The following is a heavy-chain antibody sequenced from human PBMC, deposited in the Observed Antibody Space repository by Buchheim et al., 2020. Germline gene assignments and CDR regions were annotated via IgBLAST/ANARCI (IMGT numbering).Heavy chain of an antibody. CDR2: ISYDGSNK. CDR3: ARDRRTIFGVVRAFDI. V-gene: IGHV3-30*04. CDR1: GFTFSSYA. Sequence: QVQLVESGGGVVQPGRSLRLSCAASGFTFSSYAMHWVRQAPGKGLEWVAVISYDGSNKYYADSVKGRFTISRDNSKNKMYLQMNSLRAEDTAVYYCARDRRTIFGVVRAFDIWGQGT. J-gene: IGHJ3*02. D-gene: IGHD3-3*01.